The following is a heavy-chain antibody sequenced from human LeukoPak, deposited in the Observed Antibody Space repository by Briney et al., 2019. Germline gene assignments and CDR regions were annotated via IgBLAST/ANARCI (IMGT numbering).Heavy chain of an antibody. Sequence: ASVKVSCKASGYTFTDYYLHWVRQAPGQGLEWMGWINPNSGGTKYAQKFQGRVTMTRDTSISTAFMELSRLTSDDTAVYYCASDLGGEMGSDYWGQGTLVTVSS. D-gene: IGHD5-24*01. J-gene: IGHJ4*02. V-gene: IGHV1-2*02. CDR3: ASDLGGEMGSDY. CDR1: GYTFTDYY. CDR2: INPNSGGT.